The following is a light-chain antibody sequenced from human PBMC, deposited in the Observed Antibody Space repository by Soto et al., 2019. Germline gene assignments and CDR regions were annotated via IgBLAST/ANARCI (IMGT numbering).Light chain of an antibody. CDR1: QSVNSN. CDR3: HQYNDWPLT. Sequence: EKVMPQSPAALSVSPGERATLSCRASQSVNSNLAWYQRKPGQAPRLLLYGASTRATGIPARFSGSASGKEFTLTISSLQSEDSAVYYCHQYNDWPLTFGGGTKVEI. V-gene: IGKV3-15*01. J-gene: IGKJ4*01. CDR2: GAS.